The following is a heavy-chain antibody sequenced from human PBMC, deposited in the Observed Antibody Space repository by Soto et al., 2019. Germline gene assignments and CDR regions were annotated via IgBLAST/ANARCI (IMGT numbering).Heavy chain of an antibody. CDR1: GGSITSGGHY. Sequence: QVQLQESGPGLVKPSQTLSLTCTVSGGSITSGGHYWSWIRQHPGKGLEWIGYIYYSGSTYYNPSHKSRVTISIDTSKNHFSLKVRSVTVADTAVYYCARDQGGITIFGVPYGMDVWGQGTTVTVSS. J-gene: IGHJ6*02. D-gene: IGHD3-3*01. CDR3: ARDQGGITIFGVPYGMDV. V-gene: IGHV4-31*03. CDR2: IYYSGST.